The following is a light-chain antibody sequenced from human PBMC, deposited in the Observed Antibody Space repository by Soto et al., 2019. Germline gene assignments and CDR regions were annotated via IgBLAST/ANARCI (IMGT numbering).Light chain of an antibody. J-gene: IGKJ4*01. CDR1: QSIRTY. CDR3: QQSYSTPLT. Sequence: DIQMTQSPSSLSASVGDRVTSTCRASQSIRTYLNWYQQKPGKAPKLLIFPASSLQSGVPSRFSGVGSGTDFTLTISSLQPEDIATYHCQQSYSTPLTFGGGTKVDIK. CDR2: PAS. V-gene: IGKV1-39*01.